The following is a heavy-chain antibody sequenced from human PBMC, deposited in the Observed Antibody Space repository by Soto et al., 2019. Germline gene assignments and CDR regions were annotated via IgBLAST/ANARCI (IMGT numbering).Heavy chain of an antibody. CDR1: WFTGGNTY. CDR3: ARALPVAKGGFDP. Sequence: GGSLRLSCAASWFTGGNTYMTWVRQPPGKGLECVSVIYTAGGTNYADSVKGRFIISRDNSKNTLYLQMNSLRAEDTAVYYCARALPVAKGGFDPWGQGTLVTVSS. CDR2: IYTAGGT. J-gene: IGHJ5*02. D-gene: IGHD2-2*01. V-gene: IGHV3-53*01.